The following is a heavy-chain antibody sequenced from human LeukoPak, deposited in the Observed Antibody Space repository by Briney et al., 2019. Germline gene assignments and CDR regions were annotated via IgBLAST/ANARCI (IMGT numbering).Heavy chain of an antibody. D-gene: IGHD5-12*01. CDR1: GGSFSGYY. J-gene: IGHJ4*02. CDR3: ARHAFRGYSGYGSAFGY. V-gene: IGHV4-34*01. CDR2: INHSGST. Sequence: PSETLSPTCAVYGGSFSGYYWSWIRQPPGKGLEWIGEINHSGSTNYNPSLKSRVTISVDTSKNQLSLKLSSVTAADTAVYYCARHAFRGYSGYGSAFGYWGQGTLVTVSS.